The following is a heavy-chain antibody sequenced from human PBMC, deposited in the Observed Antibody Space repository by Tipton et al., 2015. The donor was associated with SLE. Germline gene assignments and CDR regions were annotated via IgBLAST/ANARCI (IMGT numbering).Heavy chain of an antibody. CDR2: IYYSGST. CDR1: GYSISSGSY. CDR3: ARVYSSSHPDV. Sequence: TLSLTCAVSGYSISSGSYWGWIRQPPGKGLEWIGYIYYSGSTNYHPSLKSRVTISVDTSKNQFSLKLSSVTAADTAVYYCARVYSSSHPDVWGKGTTVTVSS. V-gene: IGHV4-61*01. J-gene: IGHJ6*04. D-gene: IGHD6-13*01.